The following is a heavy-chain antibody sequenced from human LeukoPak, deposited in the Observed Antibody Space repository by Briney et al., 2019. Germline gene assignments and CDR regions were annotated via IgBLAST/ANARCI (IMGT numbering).Heavy chain of an antibody. J-gene: IGHJ6*03. D-gene: IGHD4-17*01. CDR1: GGTFSSYA. Sequence: ASVKVSCKASGGTFSSYAISWVRQAPGQGLEWMGGIIPIFGTANYAQKFQGRVTITADKSTSTAYMELSSLRSEDTAVYYCARRPTPYGDYKSPYYYYMDVWGKGTTVTVSS. V-gene: IGHV1-69*06. CDR3: ARRPTPYGDYKSPYYYYMDV. CDR2: IIPIFGTA.